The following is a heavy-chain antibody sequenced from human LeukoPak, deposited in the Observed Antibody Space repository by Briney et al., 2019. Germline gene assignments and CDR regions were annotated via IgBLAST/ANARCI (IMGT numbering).Heavy chain of an antibody. V-gene: IGHV4-59*11. CDR3: ARSRVFPFYP. CDR1: GGSISIHY. J-gene: IGHJ5*02. Sequence: SETLSLTCSVSGGSISIHYWSWIPQPPGKALEWIGYIYYSGSTNYNPSLKSRVSISVDTSKNQFSLKLSSVTAADTAVYYCARSRVFPFYPWGQRTLVTVSS. CDR2: IYYSGST. D-gene: IGHD2-21*01.